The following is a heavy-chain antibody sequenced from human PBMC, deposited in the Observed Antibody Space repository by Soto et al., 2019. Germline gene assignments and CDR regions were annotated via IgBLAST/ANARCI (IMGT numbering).Heavy chain of an antibody. J-gene: IGHJ4*02. CDR2: ISYDGSNK. Sequence: VVSLRLSCAACGVTFSSYGMHWFRQAPGKGLEWVAVISYDGSNKYYADSVKGRFTISRDNSKNTLYLQMNSLRAEDTAVYYCAKRSYGSGRLIDYWGQGTLVTVSS. V-gene: IGHV3-30*18. D-gene: IGHD3-10*01. CDR3: AKRSYGSGRLIDY. CDR1: GVTFSSYG.